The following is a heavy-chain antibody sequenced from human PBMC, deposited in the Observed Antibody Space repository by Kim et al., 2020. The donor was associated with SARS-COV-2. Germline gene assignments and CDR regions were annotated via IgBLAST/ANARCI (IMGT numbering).Heavy chain of an antibody. CDR3: VKGAYLDY. CDR2: IFGNGGRT. J-gene: IGHJ4*02. V-gene: IGHV3-23*01. CDR1: GFTFNTFD. Sequence: GGSLRLSCVASGFTFNTFDMSWVRQAPGKGLEWVSFIFGNGGRTSYADSVNGRFTISKDNSKNTLYLQMNNLRVEDTAIYYCVKGAYLDYWGQGTLVTVSS. D-gene: IGHD1-26*01.